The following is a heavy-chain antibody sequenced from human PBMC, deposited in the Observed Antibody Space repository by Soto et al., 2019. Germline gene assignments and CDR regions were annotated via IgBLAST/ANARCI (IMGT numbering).Heavy chain of an antibody. Sequence: SGTLSLTCTVSGGSISSYYWSWIRQPPGKGLEWIGYIYYSGSTNYNPSLKSRVTISVDTSKNQFSLKLSSVTAADTAVYYCARVRDGYNYDYWGQGTLVTVSS. CDR2: IYYSGST. D-gene: IGHD5-12*01. CDR3: ARVRDGYNYDY. CDR1: GGSISSYY. V-gene: IGHV4-59*01. J-gene: IGHJ4*02.